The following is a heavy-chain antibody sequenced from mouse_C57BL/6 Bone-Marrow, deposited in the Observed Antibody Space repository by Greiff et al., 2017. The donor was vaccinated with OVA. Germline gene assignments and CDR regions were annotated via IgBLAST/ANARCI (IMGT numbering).Heavy chain of an antibody. CDR1: GYTFTSYW. D-gene: IGHD1-1*01. V-gene: IGHV1-55*01. CDR3: ARSGGSSPWFAY. CDR2: IYPGSGST. J-gene: IGHJ3*01. Sequence: QVQLQQPGAELVKPGASVKMSCKASGYTFTSYWITWVKQRPGQGLEWIGDIYPGSGSTNYHEKFKSKATLTVDTSSSTAFIQLSSLTSEASAVYYCARSGGSSPWFAYWCQGTLVTVSA.